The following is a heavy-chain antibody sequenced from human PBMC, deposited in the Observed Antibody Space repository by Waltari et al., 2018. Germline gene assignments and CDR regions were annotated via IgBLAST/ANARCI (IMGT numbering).Heavy chain of an antibody. CDR2: ISTTGST. J-gene: IGHJ4*02. CDR3: ARQHPAYFDY. V-gene: IGHV4-61*02. CDR1: GGSISSDEYY. Sequence: QVQLQESGPGLVTPSQTLSLTCTVSGGSISSDEYYCSWIRQPAGGSLELIGRISTTGSTTYNPSLKSRVTISIDTSNNQFSLRLSSVTAADTAVYYCARQHPAYFDYWGQGSLVTVSS.